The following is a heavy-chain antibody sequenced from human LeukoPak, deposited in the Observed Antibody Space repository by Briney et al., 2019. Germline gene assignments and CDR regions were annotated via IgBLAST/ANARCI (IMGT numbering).Heavy chain of an antibody. J-gene: IGHJ5*02. D-gene: IGHD4-23*01. Sequence: SVKVSCKASGGTFSSYAISWVRQAPVLGLEWMGGIIPIFGTANYAQKFQGRVTITADESTSTAYMELSSLRSEDTAVYYCAITTTVATIPLSWFDPWGQGTLVTVSS. V-gene: IGHV1-69*01. CDR1: GGTFSSYA. CDR3: AITTTVATIPLSWFDP. CDR2: IIPIFGTA.